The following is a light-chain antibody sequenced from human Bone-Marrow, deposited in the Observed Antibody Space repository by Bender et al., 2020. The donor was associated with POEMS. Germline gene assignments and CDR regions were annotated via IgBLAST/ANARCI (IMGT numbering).Light chain of an antibody. CDR3: SAWDDSLSGWV. CDR2: YDD. J-gene: IGLJ3*02. CDR1: ISNIGTHG. V-gene: IGLV1-36*01. Sequence: QSVVTQPPSLSEAPRQRVTISCSGSISNIGTHGVHWYQQLPGEAPKLLIYYDDLLTPGVSDRFSASKSGTSASLAISELQSEDEALYYCSAWDDSLSGWVCGGGNKLTVL.